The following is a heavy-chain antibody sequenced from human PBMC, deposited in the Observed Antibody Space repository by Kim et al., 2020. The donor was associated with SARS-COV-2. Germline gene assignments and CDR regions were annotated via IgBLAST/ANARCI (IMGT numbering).Heavy chain of an antibody. D-gene: IGHD6-13*01. Sequence: GGSLRLSCAASGFTFSSYAMHWVRQAPGKGLEWVAVISYDGSNKYYADSVKGRFTISRDNSKNTLYLQMNSLRAEATAVYYCARGTYSSSLDDFDYWGQG. CDR3: ARGTYSSSLDDFDY. J-gene: IGHJ4*02. V-gene: IGHV3-30*04. CDR1: GFTFSSYA. CDR2: ISYDGSNK.